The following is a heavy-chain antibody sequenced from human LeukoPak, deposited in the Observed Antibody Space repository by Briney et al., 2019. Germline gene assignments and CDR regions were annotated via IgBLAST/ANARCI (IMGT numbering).Heavy chain of an antibody. J-gene: IGHJ4*02. Sequence: HPGGSLRLSCSASGFPFSSYAMSWVRPAPGKGLEWVSAISGSGGITLYTDSVKGRFTISRDNSKNTLYLQTNSLRAEDTAVYYCAKLDVYNILTGYYKGIEDWGQGTLVTVSS. D-gene: IGHD3-9*01. CDR2: ISGSGGIT. CDR3: AKLDVYNILTGYYKGIED. V-gene: IGHV3-23*01. CDR1: GFPFSSYA.